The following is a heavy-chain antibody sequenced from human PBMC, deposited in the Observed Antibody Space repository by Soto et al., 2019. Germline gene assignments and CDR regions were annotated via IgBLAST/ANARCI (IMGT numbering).Heavy chain of an antibody. Sequence: SETLSLTCTVSGGSISSYYWSWIRQPPGKGLEWIGYIYYSGSTNYNPSLKSRVTISVDTSKNQFSLKLSPVTAADTAVYYCARDYSSSWYYFDYWGQGTLVTVSS. V-gene: IGHV4-59*01. D-gene: IGHD6-13*01. CDR2: IYYSGST. CDR3: ARDYSSSWYYFDY. CDR1: GGSISSYY. J-gene: IGHJ4*02.